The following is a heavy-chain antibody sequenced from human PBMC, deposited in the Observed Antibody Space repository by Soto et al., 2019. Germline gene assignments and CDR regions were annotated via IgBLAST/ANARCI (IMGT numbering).Heavy chain of an antibody. D-gene: IGHD2-21*02. CDR2: VSYTGDT. V-gene: IGHV4-31*03. CDR1: GATLSSGGFH. Sequence: VQLQESGPGLVKPSETLSLTCSVSGATLSSGGFHWSWVRQHPVKGLEWIGYVSYTGDTNYNPSLKRRGTMSADTSKSQCSLRLNSVTAADSAVYYCTREGADCGVDCYFSYWGQGIQFTVSS. CDR3: TREGADCGVDCYFSY. J-gene: IGHJ4*02.